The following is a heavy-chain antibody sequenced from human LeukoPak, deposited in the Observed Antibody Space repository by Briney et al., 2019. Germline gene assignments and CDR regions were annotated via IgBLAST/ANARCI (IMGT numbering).Heavy chain of an antibody. CDR2: IHYSGST. J-gene: IGHJ6*03. V-gene: IGHV4-59*01. CDR3: ARTTEGYCSGGNFYYYYYYMDV. Sequence: SETLSLTCTVSDDSISTYYWSWIRQPPGKGLEWVGYIHYSGSTSYNPSLKSRVTISVDTSKNQFSLKLRFVTPADTAVFYCARTTEGYCSGGNFYYYYYYMDVWGKGTTVTVSS. D-gene: IGHD2-15*01. CDR1: DDSISTYY.